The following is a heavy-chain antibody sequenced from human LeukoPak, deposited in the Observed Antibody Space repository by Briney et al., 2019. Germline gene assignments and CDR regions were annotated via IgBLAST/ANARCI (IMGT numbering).Heavy chain of an antibody. Sequence: KPSETLSLTCTVSGASITRYYWNWIRQPPGKGLEWIGYFYYSGSDNYNPSLKSRITISVDTSKNQFSLNLRSVTAAATAVYYCVRGYCSGATCYHFDYWGQGTLVTVSS. D-gene: IGHD2-15*01. CDR2: FYYSGSD. CDR1: GASITRYY. CDR3: VRGYCSGATCYHFDY. J-gene: IGHJ4*02. V-gene: IGHV4-59*01.